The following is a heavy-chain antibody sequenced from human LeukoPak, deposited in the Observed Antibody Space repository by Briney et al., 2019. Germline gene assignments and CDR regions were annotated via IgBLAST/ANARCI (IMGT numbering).Heavy chain of an antibody. CDR3: ARDRRTGRLGELSLDPCFDY. V-gene: IGHV3-53*01. CDR1: GFTLSSNY. J-gene: IGHJ4*02. D-gene: IGHD3-16*02. Sequence: GGSLRLSCAASGFTLSSNYMSWVRQAPGKGLEWGSVIYSGGSTYYADSVKGRFTISRDNSKNTLYLQMNSLRAEDTAVYYCARDRRTGRLGELSLDPCFDYWGQGTLVTVSS. CDR2: IYSGGST.